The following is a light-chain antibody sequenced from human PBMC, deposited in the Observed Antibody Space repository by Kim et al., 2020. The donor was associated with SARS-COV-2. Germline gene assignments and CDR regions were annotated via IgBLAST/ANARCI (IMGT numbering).Light chain of an antibody. V-gene: IGKV1-5*03. CDR1: QSFSSW. CDR2: KTS. J-gene: IGKJ5*01. Sequence: DIQMTQSPSTLSASVGDRVTITCRASQSFSSWLAWYQEKPGKVPKRLIYKTSILESGVPSRFSGSGSGTEFTLTISSLQPDDFATYYCQQYNNYPLTFGQGTRLEIK. CDR3: QQYNNYPLT.